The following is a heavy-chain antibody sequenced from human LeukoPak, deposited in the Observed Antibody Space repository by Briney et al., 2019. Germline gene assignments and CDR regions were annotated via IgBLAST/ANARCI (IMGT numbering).Heavy chain of an antibody. V-gene: IGHV3-53*01. D-gene: IGHD6-13*01. CDR2: IYSGGST. Sequence: GGSLRLSCAASGFTVSSNYMSWVRQAPGKGLEWVSIIYSGGSTYYADSVMGRFTICRDNSKNTLYLQMNSLRVEDTAVYYCARGRQQQLGWFDPWGQGTQVTVSS. CDR1: GFTVSSNY. J-gene: IGHJ5*02. CDR3: ARGRQQQLGWFDP.